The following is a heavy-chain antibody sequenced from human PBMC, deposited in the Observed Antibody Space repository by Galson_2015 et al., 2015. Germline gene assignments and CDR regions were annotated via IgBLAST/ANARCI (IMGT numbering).Heavy chain of an antibody. D-gene: IGHD2-15*01. V-gene: IGHV3-33*01. Sequence: SLRLSCAASGFTFSSYGMHWVRQAPGKGLEWVAVIWYDGSNKYYADSVKGRFTISRDNSKNTLYLQMNSLRAEDTAVYYCARAGGVVAAIVFDYWGQGTLVTVSS. CDR1: GFTFSSYG. CDR2: IWYDGSNK. CDR3: ARAGGVVAAIVFDY. J-gene: IGHJ4*02.